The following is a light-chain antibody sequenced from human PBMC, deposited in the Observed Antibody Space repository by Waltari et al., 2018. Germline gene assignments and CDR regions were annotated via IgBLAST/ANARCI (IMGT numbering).Light chain of an antibody. V-gene: IGLV1-40*01. Sequence: QSVLTQPPSVSGAPGQRVTISCTGSSPNIGAGSDVHWYQQLPRTAPKLLIYGSTNRPAGVPDRFSASKSGTSASLAITGLQAEDEADYYCQSYDSSPSGVVFGGGTRLTVL. CDR1: SPNIGAGSD. CDR2: GST. J-gene: IGLJ2*01. CDR3: QSYDSSPSGVV.